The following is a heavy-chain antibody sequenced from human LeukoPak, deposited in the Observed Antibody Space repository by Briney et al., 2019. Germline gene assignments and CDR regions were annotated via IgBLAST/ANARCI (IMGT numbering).Heavy chain of an antibody. CDR3: VRLLGGYFAGNTFDI. J-gene: IGHJ3*02. D-gene: IGHD3-9*01. CDR1: GGSVSSRPHF. Sequence: PETLSLTCTVSGGSVSSRPHFWAWIRQTPGKGLEWIGTIYYTGSANYNPSLKSRVTMSVDTSKDHFSLNLSSVTATDTAVYFCVRLLGGYFAGNTFDIWGQGTMVSVSS. V-gene: IGHV4-39*02. CDR2: IYYTGSA.